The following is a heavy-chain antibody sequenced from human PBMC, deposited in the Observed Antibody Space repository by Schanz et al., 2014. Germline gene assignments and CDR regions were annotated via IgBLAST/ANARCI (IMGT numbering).Heavy chain of an antibody. CDR1: GFTLSNSD. D-gene: IGHD1-1*01. CDR2: IGYLGDT. V-gene: IGHV3-13*01. CDR3: ARAHGNNWYGKGLDY. Sequence: VQLVESGGGLVQPGGSLRLSCAASGFTLSNSDMHWVRQGTGKGLEWVSTIGYLGDTYYPDSVKGRFTVSRDSGQNSLYLQMNSLRAGDTAVYFCARAHGNNWYGKGLDYWGQGTLVTVSS. J-gene: IGHJ4*02.